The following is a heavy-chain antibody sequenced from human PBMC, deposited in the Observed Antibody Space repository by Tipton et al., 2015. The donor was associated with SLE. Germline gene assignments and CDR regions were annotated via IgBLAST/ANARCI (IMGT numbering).Heavy chain of an antibody. CDR2: IYYSGST. J-gene: IGHJ6*02. CDR1: GFTFSSYG. Sequence: LRLSCAASGFTFSSYGMHWVRQAPGKGLEWIGYIYYSGSTNYNPSLKSRVTISVDTSKNQFSLKLSSVTAADTAVYYCARDQQLGRGGMDVWGQGTTVTVSS. D-gene: IGHD6-13*01. CDR3: ARDQQLGRGGMDV. V-gene: IGHV4-59*01.